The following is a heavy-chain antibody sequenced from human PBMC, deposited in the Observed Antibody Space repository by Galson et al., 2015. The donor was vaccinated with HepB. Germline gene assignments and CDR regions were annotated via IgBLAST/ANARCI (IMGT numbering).Heavy chain of an antibody. CDR3: VRRRSQLLNGDTYD. CDR2: IYPTDADT. D-gene: IGHD2-2*01. J-gene: IGHJ4*01. CDR1: GYNFNRYW. V-gene: IGHV5-51*01. Sequence: QSGAEVKMPGEFLKISCKTSGYNFNRYWIAWVRQMPGKGLEWMGIIYPTDADTRYSPSFQGQVSISADKPTATAYLQWSSLKASDTAIYFCVRRRSQLLNGDTYDWGQGTLVTVSS.